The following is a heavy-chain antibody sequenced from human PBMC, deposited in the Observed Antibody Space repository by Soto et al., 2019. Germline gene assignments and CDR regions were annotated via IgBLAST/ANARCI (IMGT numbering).Heavy chain of an antibody. D-gene: IGHD3-10*01. CDR1: GDSVSNTSVA. CDR3: VRDRGTYLDCFDY. V-gene: IGHV6-1*01. CDR2: TYFRSKWFN. Sequence: PSQTLSLTCVISGDSVSNTSVAWNWIRQSPSRGLEWLGRTYFRSKWFNDYAVSVQNRMTITPDTSRNQFSLQLDSVTPEDTAVYYCVRDRGTYLDCFDYWGQGILVTVSS. J-gene: IGHJ4*02.